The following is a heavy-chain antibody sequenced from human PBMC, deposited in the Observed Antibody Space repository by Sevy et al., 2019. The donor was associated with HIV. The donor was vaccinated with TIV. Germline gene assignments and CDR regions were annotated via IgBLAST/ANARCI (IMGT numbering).Heavy chain of an antibody. CDR2: VNLDGDEK. CDR1: GFSFRSYW. J-gene: IGHJ6*02. CDR3: ARDSKGGLDV. D-gene: IGHD4-4*01. Sequence: GGSLRLSCTASGFSFRSYWMTWVRQAPVMGLEWVANVNLDGDEKYYVESLKGRFTISRDNVKNSLYLQMNNLRAEDTAVYYCARDSKGGLDVWGQGTTVTVSS. V-gene: IGHV3-7*01.